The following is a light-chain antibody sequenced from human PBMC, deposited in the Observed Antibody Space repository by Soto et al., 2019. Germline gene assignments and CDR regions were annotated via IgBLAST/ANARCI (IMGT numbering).Light chain of an antibody. V-gene: IGKV1-33*01. J-gene: IGKJ5*01. CDR1: QNINNY. CDR3: QQYENLPT. Sequence: DIQMTQPPSSLSASLGDRVTITFQASQNINNYLNWYQQKPGRAPKLLIYDASNLEAGVPSRFRGSGSGTDFTFTISRLQPEDIATYYCQQYENLPTFGQGTRLENK. CDR2: DAS.